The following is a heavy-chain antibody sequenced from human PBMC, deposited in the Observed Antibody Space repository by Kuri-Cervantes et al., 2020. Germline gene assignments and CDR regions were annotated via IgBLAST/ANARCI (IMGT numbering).Heavy chain of an antibody. V-gene: IGHV3-21*01. J-gene: IGHJ6*02. CDR2: ISSSSSYI. CDR1: GFTFSSYS. CDR3: ARVGDYPYYYGMDV. D-gene: IGHD4-17*01. Sequence: GESLKISCAASGFTFSSYSMNWVRQAPGKGLEWVSSISSSSSYIYYADSVKGRFTISRDNAKNSLYLQMNSLRAEDTAVYYCARVGDYPYYYGMDVWGQGTTVTVSS.